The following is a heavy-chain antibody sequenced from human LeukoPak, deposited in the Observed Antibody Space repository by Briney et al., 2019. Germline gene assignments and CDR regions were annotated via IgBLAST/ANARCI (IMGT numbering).Heavy chain of an antibody. D-gene: IGHD5-12*01. CDR2: ISSSSSTI. V-gene: IGHV3-48*01. CDR3: ARDPYSGYDLQAFDY. Sequence: GGSLRLSCAASGFTFSSYSMNWVRQAPGKGLEWVSYISSSSSTIYYADSVKGRFTISRDNAKNSLYLQMKSPRAEDTAVYYCARDPYSGYDLQAFDYWGQGTLVTVSS. CDR1: GFTFSSYS. J-gene: IGHJ4*02.